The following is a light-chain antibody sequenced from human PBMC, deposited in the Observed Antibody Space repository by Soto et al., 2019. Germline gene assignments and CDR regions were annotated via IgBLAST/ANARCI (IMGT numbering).Light chain of an antibody. CDR3: SSYTTTSALV. CDR1: SSDVGGYDY. V-gene: IGLV2-14*01. J-gene: IGLJ2*01. Sequence: QSALTQPASVSGSPGQSITISCTGTSSDVGGYDYVSWYQHHPGKVPKLIIYEVSKRPSGVSHRFSGSKSGNTASLTISGLQTEDEADYYCSSYTTTSALVFGGGTKLTGL. CDR2: EVS.